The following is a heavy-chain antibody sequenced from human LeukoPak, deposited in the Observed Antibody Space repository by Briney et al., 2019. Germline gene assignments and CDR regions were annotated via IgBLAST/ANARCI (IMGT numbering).Heavy chain of an antibody. CDR3: AKDLGYGSGSYTRPRGLDY. J-gene: IGHJ4*02. V-gene: IGHV3-23*01. D-gene: IGHD3-10*01. CDR2: ISGSGGST. Sequence: GGSLRLSCAASGFTFSTYAMSWVRQAAGKGLEWVSAISGSGGSTYYADSVKGRFTISRDNSKNTLYLQMNSLRAEDTAVYYCAKDLGYGSGSYTRPRGLDYWGQGTLVTVSS. CDR1: GFTFSTYA.